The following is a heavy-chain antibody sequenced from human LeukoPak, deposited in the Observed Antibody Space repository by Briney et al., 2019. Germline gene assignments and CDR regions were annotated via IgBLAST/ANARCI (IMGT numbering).Heavy chain of an antibody. CDR1: GASINNYY. CDR3: ARSDTRDPLKYYDYVWGSYRIFDY. J-gene: IGHJ4*02. D-gene: IGHD3-16*02. CDR2: VFTSGTT. V-gene: IGHV4-4*07. Sequence: KSSETLSLTCTVSGASINNYYWGWIRQPPGKGLEWIGRVFTSGTTNCNPSLKSRVTMTLDTSKNQFSLELSSVTAADTAVYYCARSDTRDPLKYYDYVWGSYRIFDYWGQGTLVTVSS.